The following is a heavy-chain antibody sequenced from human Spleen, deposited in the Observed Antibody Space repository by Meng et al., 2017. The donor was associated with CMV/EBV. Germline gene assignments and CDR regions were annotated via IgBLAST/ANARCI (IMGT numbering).Heavy chain of an antibody. CDR2: INSAANIT. J-gene: IGHJ6*02. D-gene: IGHD3-10*01. Sequence: GGSLRLSCAASGFTFSRSWMHWARQAPGKGLVWVSRINSAANITHYAGSVKGRFAISRDNAKNTLYLQMNSLRVEDTAVFYCARTRGASGGPQDGMDVWGQGTTVTVSS. CDR1: GFTFSRSW. V-gene: IGHV3-74*01. CDR3: ARTRGASGGPQDGMDV.